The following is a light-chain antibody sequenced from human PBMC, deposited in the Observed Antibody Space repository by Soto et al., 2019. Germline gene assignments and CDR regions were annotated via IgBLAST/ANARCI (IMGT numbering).Light chain of an antibody. V-gene: IGLV2-14*01. CDR3: SSYTSSSTRV. CDR1: RSDVGGYNY. CDR2: DVS. Sequence: QSALTQPASVSGSPGKSITISCTGTRSDVGGYNYVSWYQQHPGKAPKLMIYDVSNRPSGVSNRFSGSKSGNTASLTISGLQADDEADYYCSSYTSSSTRVFGTGTKLTVL. J-gene: IGLJ1*01.